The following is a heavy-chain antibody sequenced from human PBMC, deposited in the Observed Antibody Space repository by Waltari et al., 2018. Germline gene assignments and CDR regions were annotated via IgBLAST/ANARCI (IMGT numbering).Heavy chain of an antibody. CDR1: GYMLTNYY. Sequence: QVQLVQSGAEVKKPAASVKIACKASGYMLTNYYMSWLRQSPGQGLEWMGWINPNSGGTNHAQKFQGRVTMTRDTSISTAYMELTRLRSDDTAVYFCARRKGYCTSSTCPPVQGYFGYWGQGTLVAVSS. V-gene: IGHV1-2*02. CDR2: INPNSGGT. CDR3: ARRKGYCTSSTCPPVQGYFGY. J-gene: IGHJ4*02. D-gene: IGHD2-2*01.